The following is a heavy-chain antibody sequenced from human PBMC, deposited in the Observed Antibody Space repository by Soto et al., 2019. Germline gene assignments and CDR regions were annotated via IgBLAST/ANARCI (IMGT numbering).Heavy chain of an antibody. CDR3: ARDLGFRVAVAGKWFDP. CDR2: INPNSGGT. CDR1: GYTFTGYY. Sequence: GASVTVSCKASGYTFTGYYMHWVRQAPGQGLEWMGWINPNSGGTNYAQKFQGGVTMTRDTSISTAYMELSRLRSDDTAVYYCARDLGFRVAVAGKWFDPWGQGTLVTVSS. V-gene: IGHV1-2*02. J-gene: IGHJ5*02. D-gene: IGHD6-19*01.